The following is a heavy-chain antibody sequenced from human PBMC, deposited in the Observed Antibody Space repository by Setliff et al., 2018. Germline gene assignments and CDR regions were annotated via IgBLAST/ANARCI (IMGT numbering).Heavy chain of an antibody. CDR3: VRDLGQWALDF. D-gene: IGHD1-26*01. V-gene: IGHV1-18*01. CDR1: GYMFTTYG. Sequence: ASVKVSCKTSGYMFTTYGISWVRQDPGQGLKWMGWIRVYDGYTDYAQKFQGRVTMTKDTSTSTAYMELRSLRPDDTAVYYCVRDLGQWALDFWGQGTLVTVSS. CDR2: IRVYDGYT. J-gene: IGHJ4*02.